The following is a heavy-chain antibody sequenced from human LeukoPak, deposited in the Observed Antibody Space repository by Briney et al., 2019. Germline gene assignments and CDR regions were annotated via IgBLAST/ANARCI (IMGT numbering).Heavy chain of an antibody. J-gene: IGHJ3*02. CDR2: IIPIFGTA. CDR1: GGTFSSYA. Sequence: ASVKVSCKASGGTFSSYAISWVRQAPGQGLEWMGGIIPIFGTANYAQKFQGRVTITSDESTSTAYMELSSLRSEDTAVYYCARVPFRLYCSGGSCYSNAFDIWGQGTMVTVSS. V-gene: IGHV1-69*13. CDR3: ARVPFRLYCSGGSCYSNAFDI. D-gene: IGHD2-15*01.